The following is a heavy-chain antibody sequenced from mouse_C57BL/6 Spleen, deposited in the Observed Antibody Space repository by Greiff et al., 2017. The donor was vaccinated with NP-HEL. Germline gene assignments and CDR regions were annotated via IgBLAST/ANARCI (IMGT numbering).Heavy chain of an antibody. J-gene: IGHJ4*01. CDR3: ARSGLITTDAMDY. V-gene: IGHV1-81*01. Sequence: VQLVESGAELARPGASVKLSCKASGYTFTSYGISWVKQRTGQGLEWIGEIYPRSGNTYYNEKFKGKATLTADKSSSTAYMELRSLTSEDSAVYFCARSGLITTDAMDYWGQGTSVTVSS. CDR1: GYTFTSYG. CDR2: IYPRSGNT. D-gene: IGHD1-1*01.